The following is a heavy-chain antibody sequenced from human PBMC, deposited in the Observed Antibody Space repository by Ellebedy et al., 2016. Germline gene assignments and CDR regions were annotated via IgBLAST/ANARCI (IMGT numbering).Heavy chain of an antibody. Sequence: GESLKISXAASGFTFSDYYMSWIRQAPGKGLEWVSYISSSGSTIYYADSVKGRFTISRDNAKNSLYLQMNSLRAEDTAVYYCARGIVGATFSYYYYGMDVWGQGTTVTVSS. D-gene: IGHD1-26*01. J-gene: IGHJ6*02. CDR2: ISSSGSTI. CDR3: ARGIVGATFSYYYYGMDV. CDR1: GFTFSDYY. V-gene: IGHV3-11*01.